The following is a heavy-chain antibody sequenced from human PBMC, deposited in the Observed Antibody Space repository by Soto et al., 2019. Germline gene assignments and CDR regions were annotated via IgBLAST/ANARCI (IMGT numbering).Heavy chain of an antibody. CDR3: ARSGDNYNVLEY. Sequence: GALRLCCAASGLNPSDHYRSWIRQAPGKGLEWVSFSSNSGKFTKYADYVKGRFTISRDNAKNSLYLKINSLRGEDTAIYLCARSGDNYNVLEYWGPGTPGTVSS. D-gene: IGHD3-10*02. CDR1: GLNPSDHY. V-gene: IGHV3-11*03. J-gene: IGHJ4*02. CDR2: SSNSGKFT.